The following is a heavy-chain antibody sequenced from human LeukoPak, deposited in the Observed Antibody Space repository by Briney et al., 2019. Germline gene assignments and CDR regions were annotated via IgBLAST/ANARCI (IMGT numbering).Heavy chain of an antibody. V-gene: IGHV3-23*01. Sequence: GGSLRLSCAASGFTFSNYAMSWVRQAPGKGLEWVSVISGSGGSTYYADSVKGRFTISRDNSKNTLYLQMNSLRAEDTAVYYCAKSVESAVTTNPYFDYWGPGTLVTVSS. CDR2: ISGSGGST. CDR3: AKSVESAVTTNPYFDY. CDR1: GFTFSNYA. J-gene: IGHJ4*02. D-gene: IGHD4-17*01.